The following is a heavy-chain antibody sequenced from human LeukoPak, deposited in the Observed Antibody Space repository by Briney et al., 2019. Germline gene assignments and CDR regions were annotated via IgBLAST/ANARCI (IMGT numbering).Heavy chain of an antibody. D-gene: IGHD6-19*01. CDR3: AKSYTSGWYGFDY. CDR1: GFTFSSYA. J-gene: IGHJ4*02. CDR2: ISGSGGST. Sequence: GGSLILSCAASGFTFSSYAMSWVRQAPGKGLEWVSAISGSGGSTYYADSVKGRFTISRDNSKNTLYLQMNSLRAEDTAVYYCAKSYTSGWYGFDYWGQGTLVTVSS. V-gene: IGHV3-23*01.